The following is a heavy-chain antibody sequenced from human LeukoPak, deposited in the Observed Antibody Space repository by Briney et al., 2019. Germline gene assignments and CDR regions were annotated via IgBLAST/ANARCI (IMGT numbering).Heavy chain of an antibody. J-gene: IGHJ4*02. CDR3: AGGIAVAGTYDY. D-gene: IGHD6-19*01. CDR2: ISGSGGST. CDR1: GSTFSSYA. Sequence: GGSLRLSCAASGSTFSSYAMSWVRQAPGKGLEWVSAISGSGGSTYYADSVKGRFTISRDNSKNTLYLQMNNLRAEDTAVYYCAGGIAVAGTYDYWGQGTLVTVSS. V-gene: IGHV3-23*01.